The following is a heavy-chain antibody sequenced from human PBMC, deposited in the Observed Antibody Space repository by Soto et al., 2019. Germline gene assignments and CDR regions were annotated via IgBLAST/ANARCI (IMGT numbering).Heavy chain of an antibody. Sequence: QVQLVESGGGVVQPGTSLRLSCAASGFTFSTYGMHWVRQAPGKGLEWVAFISYDGSNKYYADSVKGRFTISRDNSKNILCLQMNSLRAEDTAVYYCAKDRYSGTYFRHYFDYWGQGTLVTVSS. J-gene: IGHJ4*02. V-gene: IGHV3-30*18. CDR1: GFTFSTYG. CDR2: ISYDGSNK. CDR3: AKDRYSGTYFRHYFDY. D-gene: IGHD1-26*01.